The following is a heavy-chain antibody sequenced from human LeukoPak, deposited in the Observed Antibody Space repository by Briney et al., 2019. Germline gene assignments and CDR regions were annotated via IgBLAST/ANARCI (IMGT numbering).Heavy chain of an antibody. J-gene: IGHJ4*02. V-gene: IGHV3-74*01. CDR3: VTSYCSGGSCYSASGY. CDR1: GFTFSSYW. CDR2: INSDGSST. D-gene: IGHD2-15*01. Sequence: HAGGSLRLSCAASGFTFSSYWMHWVRQAPGKGLVWVSRINSDGSSTSYADSVKGRFTISRDNAKNTLYLQMNSLRAEDSAGYYCVTSYCSGGSCYSASGYWGQGTLVTVSS.